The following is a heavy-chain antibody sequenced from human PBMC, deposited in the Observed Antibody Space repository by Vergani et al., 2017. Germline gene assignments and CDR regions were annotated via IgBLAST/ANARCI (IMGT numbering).Heavy chain of an antibody. V-gene: IGHV2-5*01. Sequence: QITLKESGPTLVKPTQTLTLTCTFSGFSLSTSGVGVGWIRQPPGKALEWLALIYWNDDKRYSPSLKSRLTITKDTSKNQVVLTMTNMDPVDTATYYCARKSKAAAGKDNWFDPWGQGTLVTVSS. J-gene: IGHJ5*02. CDR2: IYWNDDK. CDR3: ARKSKAAAGKDNWFDP. D-gene: IGHD6-13*01. CDR1: GFSLSTSGVG.